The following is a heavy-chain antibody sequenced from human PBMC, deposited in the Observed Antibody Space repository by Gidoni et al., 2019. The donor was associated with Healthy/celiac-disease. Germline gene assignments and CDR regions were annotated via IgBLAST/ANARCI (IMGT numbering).Heavy chain of an antibody. Sequence: QVQLQESGPGLVKPSQTLSLTCTVSGGSISSGGYYWSWIRQHPGKGLEWIGYIYYSGSTYYNPSLKSRVTISVDTSKNQFSLKLSSVTAADTAVYYCARDLDDSSSWYGSYYYYGMDVWGQGTTVTVSS. J-gene: IGHJ6*02. V-gene: IGHV4-31*03. CDR2: IYYSGST. CDR3: ARDLDDSSSWYGSYYYYGMDV. D-gene: IGHD6-13*01. CDR1: GGSISSGGYY.